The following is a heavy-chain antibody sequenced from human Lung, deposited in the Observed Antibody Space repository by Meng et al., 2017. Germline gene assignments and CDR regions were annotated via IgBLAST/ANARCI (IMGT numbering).Heavy chain of an antibody. J-gene: IGHJ4*02. CDR1: GGSFSGYY. CDR3: VRRTYSSGWYFDY. D-gene: IGHD6-19*01. Sequence: QVHLQQGGAGLFKPSETLSHTCAVYGGSFSGYYWSWIRQPPGKGLEWIGEIIDSGSTNYNPSLKSRVTISVDTSKNQFSLRVTSVTAADRAVYYCVRRTYSSGWYFDYWGQGTLVTVSS. CDR2: IIDSGST. V-gene: IGHV4-34*02.